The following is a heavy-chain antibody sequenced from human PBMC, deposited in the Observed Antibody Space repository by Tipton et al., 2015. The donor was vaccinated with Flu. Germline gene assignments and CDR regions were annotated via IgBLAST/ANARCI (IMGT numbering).Heavy chain of an antibody. CDR1: GGSLSSYF. CDR3: ARSGSYHHYYFDH. D-gene: IGHD1-26*01. J-gene: IGHJ2*01. Sequence: SLTCTVSGGSLSSYFWSWIRQPAGKGLEWIGRIYPSGNTNYNPSLQSRVTMSVDTSRNQFSLSLTSVTAADAAIYYCARSGSYHHYYFDHWGRGTLVSVSS. CDR2: IYPSGNT. V-gene: IGHV4-4*07.